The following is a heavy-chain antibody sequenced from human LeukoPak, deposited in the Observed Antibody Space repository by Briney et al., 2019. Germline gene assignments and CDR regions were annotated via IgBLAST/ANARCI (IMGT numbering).Heavy chain of an antibody. D-gene: IGHD4-17*01. Sequence: GGSLRLSCAASGFIFIRYWMSWVRQAPGKGLEWVANINQDGSEKYYVDSVKGRFTTSRDNAKNSLYLQMNSLRAEDTAVYYCARDDYGDPIAYWGQGTLVTVSS. J-gene: IGHJ4*02. CDR2: INQDGSEK. CDR1: GFIFIRYW. V-gene: IGHV3-7*01. CDR3: ARDDYGDPIAY.